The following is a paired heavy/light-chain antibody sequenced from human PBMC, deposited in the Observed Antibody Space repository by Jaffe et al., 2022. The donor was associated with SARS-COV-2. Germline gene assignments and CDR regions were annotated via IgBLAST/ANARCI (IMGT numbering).Light chain of an antibody. CDR2: KDS. CDR1: ALPKQY. V-gene: IGLV3-25*03. CDR3: QSADSTPNVV. Sequence: SYELTQPPSVSVSPGQTARITCSGDALPKQYAYWYQQKPGQAPVLVIYKDSERPSGIPERFSGSSSGTTVTLTISGVQAEDEADYYCQSADSTPNVVFGGGTKLTVL. J-gene: IGLJ2*01.
Heavy chain of an antibody. D-gene: IGHD3-22*01. CDR3: AHSQQDDDSSGYYVLGFDY. V-gene: IGHV2-5*01. CDR2: IYWNDDK. Sequence: QITLKESGPTLVKPTQTLTLTCTFSGFSLSTSGVGVGWIRQPPGKALEWLALIYWNDDKRYSPSLKSRLTITKDTSKNQVVLTMTNMDPVDTATYYCAHSQQDDDSSGYYVLGFDYWGQGTLVTVSS. CDR1: GFSLSTSGVG. J-gene: IGHJ4*02.